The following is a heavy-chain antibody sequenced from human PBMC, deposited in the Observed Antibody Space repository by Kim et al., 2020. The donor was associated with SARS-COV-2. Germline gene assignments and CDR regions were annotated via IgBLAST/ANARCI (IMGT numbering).Heavy chain of an antibody. CDR1: GVPINSRYY. Sequence: SETLSLTCTVSGVPINSRYYWGWIRQSPGQGLEWVGTIYYSGSTYHNPSLKSRLTLSVDPSKSQFSLSLSSVTATDTAVYYCARVARGLTSNYFYFFDFWGQGIPVTVSS. J-gene: IGHJ4*02. D-gene: IGHD4-4*01. CDR3: ARVARGLTSNYFYFFDF. V-gene: IGHV4-39*01. CDR2: IYYSGST.